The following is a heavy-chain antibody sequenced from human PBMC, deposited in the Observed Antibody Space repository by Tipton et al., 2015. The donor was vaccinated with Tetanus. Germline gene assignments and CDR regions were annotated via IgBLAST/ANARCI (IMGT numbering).Heavy chain of an antibody. V-gene: IGHV4-4*07. CDR2: IYSSGTT. CDR3: ARALKQGANWFDP. D-gene: IGHD3-16*01. Sequence: TPSLTCTVSGVSMIDSYWNWIRQPAGKGLEWIGRIYSSGTTNYDPSLRGRVTMSIDTSKNRFSLKLDSVTAADTAIYYCARALKQGANWFDPWGQGTLVTVSS. J-gene: IGHJ5*02. CDR1: GVSMIDSY.